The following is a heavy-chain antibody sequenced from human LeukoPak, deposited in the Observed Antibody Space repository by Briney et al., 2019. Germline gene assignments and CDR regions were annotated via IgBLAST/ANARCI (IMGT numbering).Heavy chain of an antibody. V-gene: IGHV4-34*01. D-gene: IGHD3-3*01. CDR1: GGSFSGYY. CDR3: ARFRPDYDFWSGYSEAAFDI. Sequence: PSETLSLTCAVYGGSFSGYYWSWIRQPPGKGLEWIGEINHSGSTNYNPSLKSRVTISVDTSKNQFSLKLSTVTAADTAVYYCARFRPDYDFWSGYSEAAFDIWGQGTMVTVSS. CDR2: INHSGST. J-gene: IGHJ3*02.